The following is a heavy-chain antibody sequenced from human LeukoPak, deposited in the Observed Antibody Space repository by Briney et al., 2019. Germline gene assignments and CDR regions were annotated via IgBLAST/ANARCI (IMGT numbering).Heavy chain of an antibody. CDR3: VRGYGGNTFDY. D-gene: IGHD4/OR15-4a*01. CDR1: GFTFSSYW. Sequence: PGGSLRLSCAASGFTFSSYWMHWVRQAPGKGLVWVSRINSDGSSTIYADAVKGPYTISRDNAKNTLYLQMNSLRAEDPAVYYSVRGYGGNTFDYWGQGTLVTVSS. V-gene: IGHV3-74*01. CDR2: INSDGSST. J-gene: IGHJ4*02.